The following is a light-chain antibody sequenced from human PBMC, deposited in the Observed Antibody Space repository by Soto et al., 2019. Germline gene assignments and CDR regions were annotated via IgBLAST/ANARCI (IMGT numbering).Light chain of an antibody. J-gene: IGKJ2*01. V-gene: IGKV4-1*01. CDR3: QHFFSPPFP. CDR1: QSLLANCNNKNY. CDR2: WAS. Sequence: DIVMTQSPDSLAVSLGERATINCKSSQSLLANCNNKNYLAWYQHKPGQPPKMLILWASTRESGVPDRFSGSWSGADFTLTISSLHAEDAAVYYCQHFFSPPFPFGQGTKLEIK.